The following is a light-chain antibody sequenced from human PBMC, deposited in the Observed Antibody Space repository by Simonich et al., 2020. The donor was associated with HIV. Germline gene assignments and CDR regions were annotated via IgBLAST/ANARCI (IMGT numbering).Light chain of an antibody. V-gene: IGLV2-11*01. CDR1: RSDVGSVNL. J-gene: IGLJ3*02. CDR2: DVR. Sequence: QSALTQPASVSGSPGQSITISCTGTRSDVGSVNLVSWYQQYPGKSPKLMIYDVRRRPSGVPDRFSGSKSGNTASLTISGLQAEDEADYYCCSYAGSYTWVFGGGTKLTVL. CDR3: CSYAGSYTWV.